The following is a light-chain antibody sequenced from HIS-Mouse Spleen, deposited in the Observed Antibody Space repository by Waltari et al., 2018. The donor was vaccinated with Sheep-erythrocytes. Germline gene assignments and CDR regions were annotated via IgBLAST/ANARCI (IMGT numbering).Light chain of an antibody. CDR3: CSYAGSYNHV. V-gene: IGLV2-11*01. CDR2: DVS. CDR1: SSDVGGYNY. J-gene: IGLJ1*01. Sequence: QSALTQPRSVSGSPGQSVTISCTGTSSDVGGYNYVSWYQQHPGKAHQLMIYDVSKRPSGVPDRFSGSKSGNTASLTISGLQAEDEADYYCCSYAGSYNHVFATGTKVTVL.